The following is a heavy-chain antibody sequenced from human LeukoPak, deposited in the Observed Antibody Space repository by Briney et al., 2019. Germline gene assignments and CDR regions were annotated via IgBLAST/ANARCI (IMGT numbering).Heavy chain of an antibody. V-gene: IGHV3-30*18. CDR2: ISYDGSNK. CDR3: AKSWRIDY. J-gene: IGHJ4*02. Sequence: QAGGSLRLSCAASGFTFSSYGMHWVRQAPGKGLEWVAVISYDGSNKYYADSVKGRFTISRDNSKNTLYLQMNSLRAEDTAAYYCAKSWRIDYWGQGTLVTVSS. D-gene: IGHD6-13*01. CDR1: GFTFSSYG.